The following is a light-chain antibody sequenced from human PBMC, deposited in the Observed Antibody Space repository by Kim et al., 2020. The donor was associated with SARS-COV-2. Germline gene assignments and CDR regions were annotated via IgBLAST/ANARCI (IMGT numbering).Light chain of an antibody. CDR2: KAS. Sequence: SASVGDRVTITCRASQSISSWLAWYQQKPGKAPKLLIYKASSLESWVPSRFSGSGSGTEFTLTISSLQPDDFATYYCQQYNSYSPTFGQGTKLEI. J-gene: IGKJ2*01. V-gene: IGKV1-5*03. CDR1: QSISSW. CDR3: QQYNSYSPT.